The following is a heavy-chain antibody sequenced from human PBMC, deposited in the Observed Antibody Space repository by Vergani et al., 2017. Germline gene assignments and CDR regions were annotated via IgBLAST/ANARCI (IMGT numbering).Heavy chain of an antibody. Sequence: QVHLVQSGAEVKKPGASVKVSCKASGGTFSSYALSWVRQAPGQGLEWMGRIIPIVDIANYAQKFQGRVTITADKSTSTAYMELSSLRFEDTAVYYCAKDLVEARFLEWLLSPGYWGQGTLVTVSS. CDR1: GGTFSSYA. CDR3: AKDLVEARFLEWLLSPGY. D-gene: IGHD3-3*01. CDR2: IIPIVDIA. J-gene: IGHJ4*02. V-gene: IGHV1-69*04.